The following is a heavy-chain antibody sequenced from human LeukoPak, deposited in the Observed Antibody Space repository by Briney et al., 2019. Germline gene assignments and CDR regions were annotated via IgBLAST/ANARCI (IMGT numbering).Heavy chain of an antibody. Sequence: PSETLSLTCGVSGGSISSTNCWTWVRQPPGEGLEWIGEVHLSGRTNYNPSLESRVTMSVDMSENHISLKLTSVTAADTAVYYCARGRSPNSSGWVKYWYLNIWGRGTLVTVST. CDR3: ARGRSPNSSGWVKYWYLNI. D-gene: IGHD6-19*01. V-gene: IGHV4-4*02. J-gene: IGHJ2*01. CDR2: VHLSGRT. CDR1: GGSISSTNC.